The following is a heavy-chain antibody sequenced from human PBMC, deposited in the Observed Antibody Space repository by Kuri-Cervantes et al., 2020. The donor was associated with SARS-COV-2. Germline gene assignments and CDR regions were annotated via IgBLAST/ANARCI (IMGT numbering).Heavy chain of an antibody. Sequence: LSLTCAASGFTFISSWMHWVCQAPEKGLEWVADIKCDGSEKHYVNSVKGRLTISRDNAKNTLYLQMNSLRAEDTAVYYCAIKADFWSGYYTGYYYGMDVWGQGTTVTVSS. J-gene: IGHJ6*02. CDR1: GFTFISSW. V-gene: IGHV3-52*01. D-gene: IGHD3-3*01. CDR3: AIKADFWSGYYTGYYYGMDV. CDR2: IKCDGSEK.